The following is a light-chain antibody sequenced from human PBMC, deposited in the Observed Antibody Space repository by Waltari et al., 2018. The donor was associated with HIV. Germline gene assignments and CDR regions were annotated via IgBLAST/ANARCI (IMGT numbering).Light chain of an antibody. CDR1: SSNIGAGYD. CDR3: QSYDRRLMWV. Sequence: HSLLTQPPSVSGAPGPRVTIPCTVSSSNIGAGYDVHWYQKYPGTAPKLLIFQNINRPSGVPDRFSGSKSVTSASLVITGLQAEDEADYYCQSYDRRLMWVFGGGTSLTV. V-gene: IGLV1-40*01. CDR2: QNI. J-gene: IGLJ2*01.